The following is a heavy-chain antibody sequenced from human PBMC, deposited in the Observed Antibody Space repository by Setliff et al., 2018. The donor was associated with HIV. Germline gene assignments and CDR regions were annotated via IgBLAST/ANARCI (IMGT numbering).Heavy chain of an antibody. J-gene: IGHJ4*02. Sequence: VKVSCKASGYSFTDYYIHWVRQAPGQGLEWVGRISPNSGGTNYAVKFQGRVTMTRDTSITTVYMEVSRLTFDDTAFYYCAKVGDYSGFGEFAALDSWGQGTLVTVSS. V-gene: IGHV1-2*06. D-gene: IGHD3-10*01. CDR2: ISPNSGGT. CDR1: GYSFTDYY. CDR3: AKVGDYSGFGEFAALDS.